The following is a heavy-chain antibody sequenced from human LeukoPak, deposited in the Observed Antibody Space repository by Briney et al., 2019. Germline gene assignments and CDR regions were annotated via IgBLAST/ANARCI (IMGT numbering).Heavy chain of an antibody. V-gene: IGHV1-46*01. D-gene: IGHD2-21*02. Sequence: ASVKVSCKASGYTFTSYYMHWVRQAPGQGLEWMGIISPSGGSTSYAQKFQDRVTMTRDTYTSTVYVELSSLRSEDTAVYYCARSLLHCGGDCYSFDYWGQGTLVTVSS. CDR3: ARSLLHCGGDCYSFDY. CDR2: ISPSGGST. J-gene: IGHJ4*02. CDR1: GYTFTSYY.